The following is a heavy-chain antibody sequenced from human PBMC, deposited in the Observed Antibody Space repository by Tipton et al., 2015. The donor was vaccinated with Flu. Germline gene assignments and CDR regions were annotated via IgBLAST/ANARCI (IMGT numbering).Heavy chain of an antibody. CDR1: GASIGDGGYY. CDR2: IYYSDTT. D-gene: IGHD4-17*01. CDR3: VRDYHDYGIDAFDI. V-gene: IGHV4-31*02. Sequence: LRLSCTVSGASIGDGGYYWGWVRQRPGKGLEWLGHIYYSDTTYYNPSLMSRISISVDTSKNQFSLTLRSVTAADTAMYYCVRDYHDYGIDAFDIWGQGTLVTVSS. J-gene: IGHJ3*02.